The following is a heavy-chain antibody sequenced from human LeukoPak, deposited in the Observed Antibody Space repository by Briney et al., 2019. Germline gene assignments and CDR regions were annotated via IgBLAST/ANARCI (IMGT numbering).Heavy chain of an antibody. CDR3: ARIREVATIIVDAFDI. J-gene: IGHJ3*02. CDR2: IYPRDSDT. D-gene: IGHD5-12*01. V-gene: IGHV5-51*04. CDR1: GYSFTSYW. Sequence: GESLKISWKCSGYSFTSYWIGWVLQMPGKGLEWTGIIYPRDSDTRYIPSFQRQATISANKHISTAYLQCSSLKPSDTAMYYCARIREVATIIVDAFDIWGQGTMVTVSS.